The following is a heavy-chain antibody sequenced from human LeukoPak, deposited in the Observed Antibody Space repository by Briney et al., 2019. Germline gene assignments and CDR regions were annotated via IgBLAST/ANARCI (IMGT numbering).Heavy chain of an antibody. J-gene: IGHJ4*02. CDR3: ARLGANDILTGYVSG. V-gene: IGHV4-4*07. CDR1: GGSISSNY. D-gene: IGHD3-9*01. CDR2: IYSSGST. Sequence: SETLSLTCSVSGGSISSNYWSWIRQPAGKGLEWIGRIYSSGSTNYNPSLKGRVTMSVDTSKNHLSLRLNSVTAADTAVYYCARLGANDILTGYVSGWGQGTLVTVSS.